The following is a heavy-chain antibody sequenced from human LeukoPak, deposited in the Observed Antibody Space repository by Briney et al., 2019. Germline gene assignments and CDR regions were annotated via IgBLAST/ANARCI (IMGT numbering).Heavy chain of an antibody. J-gene: IGHJ4*02. D-gene: IGHD1-1*01. V-gene: IGHV3-30*02. CDR1: GFTFSSYS. CDR3: ANRNDEFDY. CDR2: IRYDGSNK. Sequence: GGSLRLSCAASGFTFSSYSMNWVRQAPGKGLEWVAFIRYDGSNKYYADSVKGRFTISRDNSKNTLYLRMNSLRAEDTAVYYCANRNDEFDYWGQGTLVTVSS.